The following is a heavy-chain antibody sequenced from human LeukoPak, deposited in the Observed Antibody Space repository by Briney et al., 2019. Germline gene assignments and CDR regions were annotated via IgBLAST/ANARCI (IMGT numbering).Heavy chain of an antibody. CDR2: INHSGST. Sequence: SETLSLTCAVYGGSFSGYYWSWIRQPPGKGLEWIGEINHSGSTNYNPSLKSRVTISVDTSKNQFSLKLSSVTAADTAVYYFARVWWYCGGGSCYTTWGYSFVYWGQRTLVTVSS. CDR3: ARVWWYCGGGSCYTTWGYSFVY. V-gene: IGHV4-34*01. D-gene: IGHD2-15*01. CDR1: GGSFSGYY. J-gene: IGHJ4*02.